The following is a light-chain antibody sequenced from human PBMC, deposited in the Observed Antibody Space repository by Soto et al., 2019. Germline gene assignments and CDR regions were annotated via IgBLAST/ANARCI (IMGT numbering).Light chain of an antibody. Sequence: DIQLTQSPPSLSATVGDRVTITCRASQTIDSYLNLYQQKPGKAPKLLIYKASTLKSVVPSRFSGSGSGTEFTLTISSLQPDDFATYYCQQYNSSPWTFGQGTKVDIK. CDR3: QQYNSSPWT. J-gene: IGKJ1*01. CDR1: QTIDSY. V-gene: IGKV1-5*03. CDR2: KAS.